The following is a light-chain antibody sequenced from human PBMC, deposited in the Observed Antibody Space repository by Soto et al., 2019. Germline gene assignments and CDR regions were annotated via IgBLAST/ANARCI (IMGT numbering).Light chain of an antibody. CDR1: SSNIGSNT. J-gene: IGLJ1*01. Sequence: QSVLTRPPSASGTPGQRVTISCSGSSSNIGSNTVNWYQQLPGTAPKLLIYSNNQRPSGVPDRFSGSKSGTSASLAISGLQSEDEADYYCAAWDDSLSYVFGTGTKLTVL. CDR2: SNN. V-gene: IGLV1-44*01. CDR3: AAWDDSLSYV.